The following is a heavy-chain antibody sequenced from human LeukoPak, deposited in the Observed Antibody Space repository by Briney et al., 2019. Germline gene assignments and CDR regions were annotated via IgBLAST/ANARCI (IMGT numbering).Heavy chain of an antibody. D-gene: IGHD5-18*01. Sequence: SGGSLRLSCAASGFSFSSYAMSWVRQAPGKGLEWVSVVSESGEITHYADSVKGRFTISRDNFKNTVYLQMNSLRAEDSAVYYCAKDTAQGYTYGTIEQDYWGQGTRVTVSS. CDR3: AKDTAQGYTYGTIEQDY. CDR2: VSESGEIT. V-gene: IGHV3-23*01. J-gene: IGHJ4*02. CDR1: GFSFSSYA.